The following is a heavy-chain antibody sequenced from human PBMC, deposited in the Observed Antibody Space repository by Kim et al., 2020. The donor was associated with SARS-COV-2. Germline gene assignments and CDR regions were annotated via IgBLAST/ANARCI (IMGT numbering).Heavy chain of an antibody. Sequence: ASVKVSCKASGYTFTGYYMHWVRQAPGQGLEWMGWINPNSGGTNYAQKFRGRVTMTRDTSISTAYMARSRLRSDDTAVYYCASAKVATIYYYYYGMDVWGQGTTVTVSS. CDR2: INPNSGGT. CDR1: GYTFTGYY. J-gene: IGHJ6*02. CDR3: ASAKVATIYYYYYGMDV. D-gene: IGHD5-12*01. V-gene: IGHV1-2*02.